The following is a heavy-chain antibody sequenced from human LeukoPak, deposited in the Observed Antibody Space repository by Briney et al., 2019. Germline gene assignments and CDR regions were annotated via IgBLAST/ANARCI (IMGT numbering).Heavy chain of an antibody. CDR2: FDPEDGET. V-gene: IGHV1-24*01. CDR1: GYTLTELS. Sequence: GASVKVSCKVSGYTLTELSMHWVRQAPGKGLEWMGGFDPEDGETIYAQKFQGRVTMTEDTSTDTAYMELSSLRSEDTAVYYCATDSGYGSGSYLNFDYWGQGTLVTVSS. D-gene: IGHD3-10*01. J-gene: IGHJ4*02. CDR3: ATDSGYGSGSYLNFDY.